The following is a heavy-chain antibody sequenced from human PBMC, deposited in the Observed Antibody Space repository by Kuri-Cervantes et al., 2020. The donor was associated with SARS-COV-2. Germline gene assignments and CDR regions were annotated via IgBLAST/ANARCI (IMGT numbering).Heavy chain of an antibody. J-gene: IGHJ3*02. Sequence: SETLSLTCAVSGGSISSSNWWSWVRQPPGKGLEWIGEIYHSGSTNYIPSLKSRVTISVDKSKNQFSLKLSSVTAADTAVYYCARDMPSYYYDSSGPDYDAFDIWGQGTMVTVSS. V-gene: IGHV4-4*02. CDR1: GGSISSSNW. D-gene: IGHD3-22*01. CDR2: IYHSGST. CDR3: ARDMPSYYYDSSGPDYDAFDI.